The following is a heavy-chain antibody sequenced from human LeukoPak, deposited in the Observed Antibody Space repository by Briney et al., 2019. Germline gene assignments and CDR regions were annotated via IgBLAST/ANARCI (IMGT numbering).Heavy chain of an antibody. D-gene: IGHD3-10*01. CDR3: ARQSYGDYFAY. J-gene: IGHJ4*02. V-gene: IGHV4-59*08. CDR2: IYYSGST. CDR1: GGSISSFY. Sequence: SETLSLTCTVSGGSISSFYWNWIRQPPGKGLEWIGHIYYSGSTNYSPSLRRRAPMSAATSKNQFSLKLTSVTAADTAVYYCARQSYGDYFAYWGQGILVTVSS.